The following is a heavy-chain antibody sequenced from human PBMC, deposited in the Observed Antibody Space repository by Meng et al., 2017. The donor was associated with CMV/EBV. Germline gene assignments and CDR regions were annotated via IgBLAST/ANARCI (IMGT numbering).Heavy chain of an antibody. CDR2: IYWDDDK. CDR3: ARIAAAGRFDY. V-gene: IGHV2-5*02. CDR1: GFSLSTSGVG. J-gene: IGHJ4*02. Sequence: QITLKESGPTLVKPTQPRTLTCTFSGFSLSTSGVGVGWIRQPPGKALEWLALIYWDDDKRYSPSLKSRLTITKDTSKNQVVLTMTNMDPVDTATYYCARIAAAGRFDYWGQGTLVTVSS. D-gene: IGHD6-13*01.